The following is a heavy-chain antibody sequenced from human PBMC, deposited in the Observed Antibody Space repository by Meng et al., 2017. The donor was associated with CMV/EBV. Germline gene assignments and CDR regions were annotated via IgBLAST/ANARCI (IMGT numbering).Heavy chain of an antibody. J-gene: IGHJ4*02. D-gene: IGHD3-3*02. CDR1: GGTFSSYA. Sequence: SVKVSCKASGGTFSSYAISWVRQAPGQGLEWMGGIIPILGIANYAQKFQGRVTITADKSTSTAYMELSSLRSEDTAVYYCTTDQPFWSGYTYYFDYWGQGTLVTVSS. CDR2: IIPILGIA. V-gene: IGHV1-69*10. CDR3: TTDQPFWSGYTYYFDY.